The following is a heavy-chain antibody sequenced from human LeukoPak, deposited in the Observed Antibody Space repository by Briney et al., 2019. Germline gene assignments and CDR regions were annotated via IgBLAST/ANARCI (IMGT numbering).Heavy chain of an antibody. J-gene: IGHJ4*02. CDR2: NSGSMEKI. D-gene: IGHD6-19*01. CDR3: AKGPEAKYESGWYPHYFDD. V-gene: IGHV3-23*01. CDR1: VFIFSMWA. Sequence: GGSLRLSCAASVFIFSMWAVTGAPQARGKGGEWGSSNSGSMEKIYCIDSVKGPFTMCRDNFRNMLYLQMNSLRVDDTAVYYCAKGPEAKYESGWYPHYFDDWGQGTLVTVSS.